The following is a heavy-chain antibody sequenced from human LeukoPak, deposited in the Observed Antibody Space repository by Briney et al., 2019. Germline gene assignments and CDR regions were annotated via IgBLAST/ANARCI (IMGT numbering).Heavy chain of an antibody. D-gene: IGHD3-10*01. CDR1: GFTFNTYA. CDR2: ISGSGGST. J-gene: IGHJ4*02. V-gene: IGHV3-23*01. CDR3: AKPAATASYGSGSYDFDY. Sequence: GGSLRLSCAASGFTFNTYAMSWVRQAPGKGLEWVSHISGSGGSTYYADSVKGRFTISRDNSKNTLYLQMNSLRAEDTAVYYCAKPAATASYGSGSYDFDYWGQGTLVTVSS.